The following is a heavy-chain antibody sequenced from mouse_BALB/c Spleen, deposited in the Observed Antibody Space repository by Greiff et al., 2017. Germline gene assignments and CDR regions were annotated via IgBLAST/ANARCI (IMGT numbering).Heavy chain of an antibody. D-gene: IGHD1-2*01. V-gene: IGHV1-9*01. CDR1: GYTFSSYW. J-gene: IGHJ2*01. CDR3: ARQPATTATGY. Sequence: VKLMESGAELMKPGASVKISCKATGYTFSSYWIEWVKQRPGHGLEWIGEILPGSGSTNYNEKFKGKATFTADTSSNTAYMQLSSLTSADSAVYYCARQPATTATGYWGQGTTLTVSS. CDR2: ILPGSGST.